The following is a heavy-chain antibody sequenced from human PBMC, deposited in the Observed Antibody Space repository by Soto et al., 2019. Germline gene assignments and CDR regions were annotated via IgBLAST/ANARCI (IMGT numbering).Heavy chain of an antibody. D-gene: IGHD3-16*01. CDR1: GDSMATGGHY. V-gene: IGHV4-31*03. CDR3: ARDKDLQPTVWGF. CDR2: VYYSGAT. J-gene: IGHJ4*02. Sequence: PXETLSLTSTVSGDSMATGGHYYNWIRQVPGKGLEWIGYVYYSGATHYTPSLRARATISRDTSKNQFSLRLISVTAADTALYYCARDKDLQPTVWGFWGQGIQATVSS.